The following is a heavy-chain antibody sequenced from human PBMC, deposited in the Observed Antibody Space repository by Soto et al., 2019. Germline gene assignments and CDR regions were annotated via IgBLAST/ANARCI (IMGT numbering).Heavy chain of an antibody. Sequence: TLSLTCTVSGGSISSGGYYWSWIRQHPGKGLEWIGYIYYSGSTYYNPSLKSRVTISVDTSKNQFSLKLSSVTAADTAVYYCARQNGVVTAPLYYYYGMDVWGQGTTVTVSS. J-gene: IGHJ6*02. CDR1: GGSISSGGYY. D-gene: IGHD3-3*01. V-gene: IGHV4-31*03. CDR2: IYYSGST. CDR3: ARQNGVVTAPLYYYYGMDV.